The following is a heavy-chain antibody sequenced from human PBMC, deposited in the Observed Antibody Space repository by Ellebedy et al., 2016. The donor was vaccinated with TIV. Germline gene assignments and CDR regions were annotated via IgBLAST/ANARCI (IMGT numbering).Heavy chain of an antibody. V-gene: IGHV3-73*01. D-gene: IGHD1-26*01. Sequence: PGGSLRLSCAASGFTFSGSAMHWVRQASGKGLEWVGRIRSKANSYATAYAASVKGRFTISRDDSKNTAYLQMNSLKTEDTAVYYCIREEGGKLPSTRIWYYFDYWGQGTLVTVSS. J-gene: IGHJ4*02. CDR3: IREEGGKLPSTRIWYYFDY. CDR2: IRSKANSYAT. CDR1: GFTFSGSA.